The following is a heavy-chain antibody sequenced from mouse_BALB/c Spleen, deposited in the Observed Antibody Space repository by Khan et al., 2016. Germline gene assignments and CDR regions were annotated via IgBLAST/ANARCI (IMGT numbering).Heavy chain of an antibody. CDR1: GYSITSDYA. CDR2: IIYSGST. V-gene: IGHV3-2*02. Sequence: EGQLQESGPGLMKPSQSLSLTCTVTGYSITSDYAWNWIRQFPGNKLEWMGYIIYSGSTTYTPSLKSRISITRDTSKNQFFLQLDSVTMEDTATYDSASDGTNYAMDYWGQETSVTVSS. J-gene: IGHJ4*01. CDR3: ASDGTNYAMDY. D-gene: IGHD2-3*01.